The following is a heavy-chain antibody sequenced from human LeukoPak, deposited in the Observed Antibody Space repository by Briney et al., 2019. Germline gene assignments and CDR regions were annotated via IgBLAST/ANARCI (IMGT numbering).Heavy chain of an antibody. D-gene: IGHD3-3*01. CDR1: GFTFSSYA. CDR3: AKRPSWSVQLYYFDY. J-gene: IGHJ4*02. CDR2: ISGSGGST. Sequence: GSLRLSCAASGFTFSSYAMSWVRQAPGKGLEWVSAISGSGGSTYYADSVKGRFTISRDNSKNTLYLQMNSLRAEDTAVYYCAKRPSWSVQLYYFDYWGQGTLSPSP. V-gene: IGHV3-23*01.